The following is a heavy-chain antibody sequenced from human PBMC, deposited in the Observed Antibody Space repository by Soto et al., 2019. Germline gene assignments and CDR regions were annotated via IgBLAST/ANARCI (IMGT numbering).Heavy chain of an antibody. D-gene: IGHD6-13*01. CDR1: GYTFTSYY. CDR2: INPSGGST. V-gene: IGHV1-46*01. J-gene: IGHJ5*02. CDR3: ARDGSIAAAGHERWFDP. Sequence: ASVKVSCKASGYTFTSYYMHWVRQAPGQGLEWMGIINPSGGSTSYAQKFQGRVTMTRDTSTSTVYMELSSLRSEDTAVYYCARDGSIAAAGHERWFDPWGQGTLVTVSS.